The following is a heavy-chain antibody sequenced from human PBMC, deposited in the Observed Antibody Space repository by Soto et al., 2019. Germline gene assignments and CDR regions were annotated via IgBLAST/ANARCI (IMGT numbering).Heavy chain of an antibody. V-gene: IGHV5-51*01. D-gene: IGHD5-18*01. CDR3: ARDSYNFDD. CDR1: GYTFSTYW. J-gene: IGHJ4*02. CDR2: IYPGDSDA. Sequence: GESLKISCEGSGYTFSTYWIAWVRQMPGKGLEWMGIIYPGDSDARYNPSLKSRVTISVDTSKNQSSLKLRSVTAADTAVYYCARDSYNFDDWGQVILVTVSS.